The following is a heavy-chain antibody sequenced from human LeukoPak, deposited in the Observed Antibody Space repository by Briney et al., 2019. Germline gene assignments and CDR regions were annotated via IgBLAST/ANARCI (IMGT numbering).Heavy chain of an antibody. D-gene: IGHD3-3*01. Sequence: PSETLSLTCAVYGGSFSDYYWTWIRQPPGKGLEWIGEINHSGSPNNNPSLKGRVSISFDTSKNQFSLKLTSVTAADTAVYYCGSRRTAMFGVIKGPIGYWGQGTLVTVSS. CDR1: GGSFSDYY. J-gene: IGHJ4*02. CDR2: INHSGSP. CDR3: GSRRTAMFGVIKGPIGY. V-gene: IGHV4-34*01.